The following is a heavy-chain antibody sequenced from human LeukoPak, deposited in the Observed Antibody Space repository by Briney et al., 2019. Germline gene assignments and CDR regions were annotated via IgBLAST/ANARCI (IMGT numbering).Heavy chain of an antibody. CDR2: INHKGTT. V-gene: IGHV4-34*01. D-gene: IGHD6-13*01. CDR3: ARVAAAEQNIDC. J-gene: IGHJ4*02. CDR1: GGSLGVYY. Sequence: PSETLPLTCGVFGGSLGVYYWSWIRQSPGKGLEWIGEINHKGTTNYNPSLKSRVTLLVDTSKNQFSLNLDSMTAADTAVYYCARVAAAEQNIDCWGQGTLVTVSS.